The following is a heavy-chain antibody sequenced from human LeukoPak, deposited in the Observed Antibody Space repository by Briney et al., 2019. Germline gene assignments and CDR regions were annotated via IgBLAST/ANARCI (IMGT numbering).Heavy chain of an antibody. CDR1: GFTFSSYA. CDR2: IWYDGSNE. J-gene: IGHJ4*02. D-gene: IGHD2-8*01. V-gene: IGHV3-33*08. CDR3: AREMAV. Sequence: GSLRLSCAASGFTFSSYAMSWVRQVPGKGLEWVAVIWYDGSNEDYADSVKGRFTISRDNSKNPLYLQMNSLRAEDTAVYYCAREMAVWGQGALVTVSS.